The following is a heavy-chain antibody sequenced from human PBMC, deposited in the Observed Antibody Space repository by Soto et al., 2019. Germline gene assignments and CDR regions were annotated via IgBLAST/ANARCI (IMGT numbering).Heavy chain of an antibody. D-gene: IGHD5-12*01. CDR3: AKGDNLGPKTGYAFDP. CDR1: GDSVSSNTAS. Sequence: TLSLTCAISGDSVSSNTASWNWIRQSPSRGLEWLGRTYFRSKWYNDCAVSVKSRIIINPDTSNNQFSLQLNSVTPEDTAVYFCAKGDNLGPKTGYAFDPWGQGIMVTVSS. CDR2: TYFRSKWYN. V-gene: IGHV6-1*01. J-gene: IGHJ5*02.